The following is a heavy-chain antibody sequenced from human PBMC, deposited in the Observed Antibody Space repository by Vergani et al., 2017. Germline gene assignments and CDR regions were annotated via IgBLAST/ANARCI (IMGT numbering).Heavy chain of an antibody. CDR1: GGSISSGGYY. V-gene: IGHV4-31*03. CDR2: IYYSGST. D-gene: IGHD3-10*01. CDR3: ARAIALWFGELSPYYYGMDV. Sequence: QVQLQESGPGLVKPSQTLSLTCTVSGGSISSGGYYWSWIRQHPGKGLEWIGYIYYSGSTYYNPSLKSRVTISVDTSKNQFSLKLSSVTAADTAVYYCARAIALWFGELSPYYYGMDVWGQGTTVTVSS. J-gene: IGHJ6*02.